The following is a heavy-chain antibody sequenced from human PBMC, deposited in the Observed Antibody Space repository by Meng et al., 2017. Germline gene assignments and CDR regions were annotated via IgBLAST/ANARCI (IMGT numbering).Heavy chain of an antibody. D-gene: IGHD6-19*01. CDR1: GVTFSSYG. CDR2: IWYDGSNK. CDR3: ARVVYSSGWSFDY. V-gene: IGHV3-33*01. Sequence: RVGSGVGVVQLGRSLELSCAASGVTFSSYGMHWVRQAPGKGLEWVAVIWYDGSNKYYADSVKGRFTISRDNSKNTLYLQMNSLRAEDTAVYYCARVVYSSGWSFDYWGQGTLVTVSS. J-gene: IGHJ4*02.